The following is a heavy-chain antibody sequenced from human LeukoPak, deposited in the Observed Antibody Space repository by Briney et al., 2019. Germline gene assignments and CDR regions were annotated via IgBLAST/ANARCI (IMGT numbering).Heavy chain of an antibody. CDR1: GFTFSSYS. J-gene: IGHJ4*02. CDR2: ISSSSSYI. V-gene: IGHV3-21*01. Sequence: GGSLRPSCAASGFTFSSYSMNWVRQAPGKGLEWVSSISSSSSYIYYADSVKGRFTISRDNAKNSLYLQMNSLRAEDTAVYYCARGYDFWSGYYFGVFDYWDQGTLVTVSS. D-gene: IGHD3-3*01. CDR3: ARGYDFWSGYYFGVFDY.